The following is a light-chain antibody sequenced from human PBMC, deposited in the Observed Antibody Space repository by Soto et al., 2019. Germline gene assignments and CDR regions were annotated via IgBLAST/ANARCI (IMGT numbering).Light chain of an antibody. CDR2: DVS. CDR1: SSDVGGYNY. CDR3: CSYAASDPFV. Sequence: QSALPQPRSVSGSPGQSVTISCTGTSSDVGGYNYVSWYQQYSGKAPKDMIYDVSKRPSGVPDRFSGSKSGNTASLTISGLQAEDEGDYYCCSYAASDPFVFGTGTKLTVL. V-gene: IGLV2-11*01. J-gene: IGLJ1*01.